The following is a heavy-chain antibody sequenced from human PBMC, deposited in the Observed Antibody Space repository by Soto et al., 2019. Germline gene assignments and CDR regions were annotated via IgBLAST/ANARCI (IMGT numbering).Heavy chain of an antibody. CDR1: GFTVSSNY. CDR3: ASQALSGWSFHCFAY. V-gene: IGHV3-53*04. Sequence: EVQLVESGGGLVQPGGSLRLSCAASGFTVSSNYMSWVRQAPGKVLEWVSVIYSGGSTYYADSVKGRFTISRHHSKNTLYLQMNSLRAKDTAVYYCASQALSGWSFHCFAYWGQGTLVIVSS. D-gene: IGHD6-19*01. CDR2: IYSGGST. J-gene: IGHJ4*02.